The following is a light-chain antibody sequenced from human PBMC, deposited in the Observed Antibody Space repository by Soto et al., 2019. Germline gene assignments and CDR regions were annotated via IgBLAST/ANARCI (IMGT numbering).Light chain of an antibody. CDR2: GAA. V-gene: IGKV3-15*01. J-gene: IGKJ4*02. CDR1: QSARSN. Sequence: EIVLTQSPATLSVSPRARATLSCRASQSARSNLAWYQQKPGQCPRLLIFGAATRAANIPARFSGSGSGTEFTLSISSRQSEDYAVYYCQQYINWPPLTFGGGTKVEIK. CDR3: QQYINWPPLT.